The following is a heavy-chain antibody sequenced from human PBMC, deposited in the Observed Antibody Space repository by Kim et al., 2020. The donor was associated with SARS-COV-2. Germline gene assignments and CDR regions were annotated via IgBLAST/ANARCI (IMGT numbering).Heavy chain of an antibody. CDR3: TRHIARRTYYYYYGMDV. D-gene: IGHD2-21*01. CDR2: IRSKAYGGTT. J-gene: IGHJ6*02. CDR1: GFTFGDYA. Sequence: GGSLRLSCTASGFTFGDYAMSWFRQAPGKGLEWVGFIRSKAYGGTTEYAASVKGRFTISRDDSKSIAYLQMNSLKTEDTAVYYCTRHIARRTYYYYYGMDVWGQGTTVTVSS. V-gene: IGHV3-49*03.